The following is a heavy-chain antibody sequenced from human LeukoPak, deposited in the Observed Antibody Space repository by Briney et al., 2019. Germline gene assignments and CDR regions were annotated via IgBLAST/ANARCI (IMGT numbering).Heavy chain of an antibody. CDR1: GFTFSNYW. J-gene: IGHJ4*02. Sequence: PGGSLRLSCAACGFTFSNYWMHWVRQAPGKGVVWVSRMNTDGTGTSYADSVKGRFTISRDNAKNTLYLQMNSLRVEATAVYYCARHSTSIFGVVTEDYWGQGTLVTVSS. CDR3: ARHSTSIFGVVTEDY. D-gene: IGHD3-3*01. CDR2: MNTDGTGT. V-gene: IGHV3-74*01.